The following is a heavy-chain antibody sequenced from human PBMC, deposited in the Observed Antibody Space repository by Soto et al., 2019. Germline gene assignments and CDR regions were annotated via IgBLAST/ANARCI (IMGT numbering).Heavy chain of an antibody. D-gene: IGHD3-22*01. CDR1: GGPFSGNY. V-gene: IGHV4-34*01. J-gene: IGHJ2*01. Sequence: QVQLQQWGAGLLKPSETLSLTCAVYGGPFSGNYWSWISQPPGKGLEWIGQINHSGSTNYNPSLKSRVTISVDTSKNQFSLTLSSVTAADTAVYYCARVAVNWYFDLWGRGTLVTVSS. CDR2: INHSGST. CDR3: ARVAVNWYFDL.